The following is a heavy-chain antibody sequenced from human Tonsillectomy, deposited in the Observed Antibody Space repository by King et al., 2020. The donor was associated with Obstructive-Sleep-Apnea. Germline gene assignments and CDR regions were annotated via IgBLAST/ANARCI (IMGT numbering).Heavy chain of an antibody. CDR2: ILSNDEK. Sequence: TLKESGPVLVKPTETLTLTCTVSGFSLSTARMGVSWIRQPPGKALDWLAHILSNDEKYSSTSLSSRLTISKDTSKSQVVVTMTNMDPVDTATYYCAPAMEYYDSSGNGNWYFDLWGRGTLVTVSS. CDR1: GFSLSTARMG. CDR3: APAMEYYDSSGNGNWYFDL. D-gene: IGHD3-22*01. V-gene: IGHV2-26*01. J-gene: IGHJ2*01.